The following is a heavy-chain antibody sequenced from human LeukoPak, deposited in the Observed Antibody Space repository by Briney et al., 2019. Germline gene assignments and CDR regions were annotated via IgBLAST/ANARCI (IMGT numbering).Heavy chain of an antibody. CDR3: AKGSGWYDTPFDY. V-gene: IGHV3-23*01. D-gene: IGHD6-19*01. CDR1: GFTFSSYA. Sequence: GGSLRLSCAASGFTFSSYAMSWARQAPGKRLEWVSAISGSGGSTYYADSVKGRFTISRDNSKNTLYLQMNSLRAEDTAVYYCAKGSGWYDTPFDYWGQGTLVTVSS. J-gene: IGHJ4*02. CDR2: ISGSGGST.